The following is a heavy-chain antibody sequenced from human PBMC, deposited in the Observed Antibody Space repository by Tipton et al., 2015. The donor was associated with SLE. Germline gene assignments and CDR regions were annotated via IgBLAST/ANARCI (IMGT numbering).Heavy chain of an antibody. Sequence: TLSLTCTVSGGSISGDHWTWIRQPPGKGLEWIGYIYYTGATNYNPSLRSRVTIPLDRSKNQFSLKLDSVTADDTAVYYCARSVVTYYYPGMEVWGQGTMVTVS. V-gene: IGHV4-59*01. CDR3: ARSVVTYYYPGMEV. J-gene: IGHJ6*02. D-gene: IGHD4-23*01. CDR1: GGSISGDH. CDR2: IYYTGAT.